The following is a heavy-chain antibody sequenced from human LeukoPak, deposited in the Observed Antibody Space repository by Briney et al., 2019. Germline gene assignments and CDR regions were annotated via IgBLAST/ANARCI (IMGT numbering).Heavy chain of an antibody. CDR3: ARDPTSNTYGDYFFDY. CDR2: IWSDGTNK. V-gene: IGHV3-33*01. CDR1: GFTFSSYG. Sequence: GGSLRLSCAASGFTFSSYGMHWVRQAPGKGLEWVAFIWSDGTNKFYADSVKVRFTISRDNSRNTLFLQMSSLRAEDTAVYYCARDPTSNTYGDYFFDYWGQGTLVTVSS. D-gene: IGHD4-17*01. J-gene: IGHJ4*02.